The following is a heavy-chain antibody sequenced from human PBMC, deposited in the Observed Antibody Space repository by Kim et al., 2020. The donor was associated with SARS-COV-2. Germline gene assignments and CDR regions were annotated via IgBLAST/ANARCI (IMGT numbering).Heavy chain of an antibody. D-gene: IGHD6-19*01. V-gene: IGHV3-21*01. CDR1: GFTFSSYS. CDR3: ARDPGAVAAAFDY. Sequence: GGSLRLSCAASGFTFSSYSMNWVRQAPGKGLEWVSSISSSSSYIYYADSVKGRFTISRDNAKNSLYLQMNSLRAEDTAVYYCARDPGAVAAAFDYWGQGTLVTVSS. J-gene: IGHJ4*02. CDR2: ISSSSSYI.